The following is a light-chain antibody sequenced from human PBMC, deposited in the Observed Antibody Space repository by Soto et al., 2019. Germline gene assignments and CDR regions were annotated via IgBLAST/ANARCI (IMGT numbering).Light chain of an antibody. CDR3: QQYNEWPRT. CDR2: GAS. J-gene: IGKJ2*01. V-gene: IGKV3-15*01. CDR1: QSVRTN. Sequence: ETVMTQSPATLSVSPGERVTLSCRASQSVRTNLVWYQQSPGQPPRLLIYGASDRVAGVPDRFSGSGSGTDSTITISRMQSEDCAVYYCQQYNEWPRTFGQGTK.